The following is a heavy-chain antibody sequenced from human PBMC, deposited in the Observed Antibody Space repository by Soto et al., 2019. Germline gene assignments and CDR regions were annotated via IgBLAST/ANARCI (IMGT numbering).Heavy chain of an antibody. D-gene: IGHD2-2*02. Sequence: AGGALRLPCAAPGFTLSSYSMNLVRQAPGKGVGGVSSISSSSSYIYYADSVKGRFTISRDNAKNSLYLQMNSLRAEDTAVYYCARDDRYCSSTSCYTYYYYYYGMDVWGQGTTVTVSS. CDR1: GFTLSSYS. CDR3: ARDDRYCSSTSCYTYYYYYYGMDV. CDR2: ISSSSSYI. J-gene: IGHJ6*02. V-gene: IGHV3-21*01.